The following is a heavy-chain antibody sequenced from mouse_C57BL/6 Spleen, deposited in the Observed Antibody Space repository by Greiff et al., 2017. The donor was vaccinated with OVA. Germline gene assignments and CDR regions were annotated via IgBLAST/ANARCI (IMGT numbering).Heavy chain of an antibody. D-gene: IGHD2-3*01. J-gene: IGHJ2*01. V-gene: IGHV1-69*01. CDR2: IDPSDSYT. Sequence: QVQLQQPGAELVMPGASVKLSCKASGYTFTSYWMHWVKQRPGQGLEWIGEIDPSDSYTNYNQKFKGKSTLTVDKSSSTAYMQLSSLTSEDSAVYYCATIYDGYNDWGQGTTLTVSS. CDR3: ATIYDGYND. CDR1: GYTFTSYW.